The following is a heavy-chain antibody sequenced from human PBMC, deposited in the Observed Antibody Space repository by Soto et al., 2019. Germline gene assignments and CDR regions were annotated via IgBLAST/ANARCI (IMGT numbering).Heavy chain of an antibody. Sequence: LSLTCTVSGGSISSGGYYWSWIRQYPGKGLEWIGYIYYSGSTYYNPSLKSRVTISVDTSKNQFSLKLSSVTAADTAVYYCAGLTTNWFDPWGQGTLVTVSS. CDR3: AGLTTNWFDP. V-gene: IGHV4-31*03. CDR1: GGSISSGGYY. D-gene: IGHD4-17*01. CDR2: IYYSGST. J-gene: IGHJ5*02.